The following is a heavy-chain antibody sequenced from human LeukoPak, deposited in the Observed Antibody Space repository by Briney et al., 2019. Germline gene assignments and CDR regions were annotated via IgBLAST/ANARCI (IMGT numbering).Heavy chain of an antibody. D-gene: IGHD5-24*01. J-gene: IGHJ4*02. V-gene: IGHV3-21*01. CDR2: ISSSGSSI. Sequence: GGSLRLSCAASGFTFSSYSVNWVRQAPGKGLEWVSSISSSGSSISYADSVKGRFTISRDNAKNSLYLQMNSLRAEDTAVYYCARGRGYNSNFDYWGQGTLVTVSS. CDR3: ARGRGYNSNFDY. CDR1: GFTFSSYS.